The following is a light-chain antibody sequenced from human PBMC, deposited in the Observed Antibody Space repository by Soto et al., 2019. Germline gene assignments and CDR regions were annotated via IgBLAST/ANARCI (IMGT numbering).Light chain of an antibody. J-gene: IGLJ2*01. CDR1: SSDVGGYNY. CDR2: DVS. CDR3: SSYTSSSTVV. V-gene: IGLV2-14*01. Sequence: QSALTQPASVSGSPGQSITISCTGTSSDVGGYNYVSWYQQHPGKAPKLMIYDVSNRPSGVSNRFSGSKSGNTASLTISGLQAEEDADYYCSSYTSSSTVVFGGGTKLTV.